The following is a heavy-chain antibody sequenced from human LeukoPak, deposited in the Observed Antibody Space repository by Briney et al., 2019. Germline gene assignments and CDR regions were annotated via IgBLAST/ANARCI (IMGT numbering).Heavy chain of an antibody. CDR1: GFTFSSYG. CDR3: ARDKGSRSSPLCCAF. V-gene: IGHV3-33*01. CDR2: IWYDGSNK. Sequence: PGGSLRLSCAASGFTFSSYGMHWVRQAPGRGLEWAAAIWYDGSNKYYVDSVKGRFTISRDDSKNTLYLQMNSLRAEDTAVYYCARDKGSRSSPLCCAFWGQGALVTVSS. J-gene: IGHJ4*02. D-gene: IGHD3-10*01.